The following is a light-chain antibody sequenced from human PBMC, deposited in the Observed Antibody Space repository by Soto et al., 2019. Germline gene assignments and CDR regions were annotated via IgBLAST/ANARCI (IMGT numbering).Light chain of an antibody. J-gene: IGKJ1*01. CDR3: QQYNGWPRT. CDR1: QSVSSS. V-gene: IGKV3-15*01. CDR2: GAS. Sequence: EIVMTQSPATLSLSPGERATLSCRASQSVSSSLAWYQQRPGQAPRLLIYGASTRATGVPATFSGSGSGTDFTLTISSLQSEDFAVYYCQQYNGWPRTFGQGTKVEIE.